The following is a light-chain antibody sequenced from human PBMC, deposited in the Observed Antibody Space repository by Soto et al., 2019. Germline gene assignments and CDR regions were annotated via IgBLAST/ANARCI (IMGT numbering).Light chain of an antibody. V-gene: IGKV3-20*01. J-gene: IGKJ1*01. CDR1: QSISSNY. Sequence: EIVLTQSPGTLSLFPGERATLSCRASQSISSNYLAWYQQKPGQALRLLIHGASNRATGIPDRFSGAGSGTHFNLTISRLEPEDFAVYYCHQYGSAPAWTFGEGTKVEIK. CDR2: GAS. CDR3: HQYGSAPAWT.